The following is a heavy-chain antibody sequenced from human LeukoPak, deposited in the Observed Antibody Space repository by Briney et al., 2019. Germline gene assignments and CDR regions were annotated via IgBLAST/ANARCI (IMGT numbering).Heavy chain of an antibody. V-gene: IGHV3-30-3*01. J-gene: IGHJ4*02. Sequence: GGSLRLSCAASGFTFSSYAMHWVRQAPGKGLEWVAVIPYDGSNKYYADSVKGRFTISRDNSKNTLYLQMNSLRAEDTAVYYCARGPGVSDYWGQGTLVTVSS. CDR3: ARGPGVSDY. D-gene: IGHD7-27*01. CDR1: GFTFSSYA. CDR2: IPYDGSNK.